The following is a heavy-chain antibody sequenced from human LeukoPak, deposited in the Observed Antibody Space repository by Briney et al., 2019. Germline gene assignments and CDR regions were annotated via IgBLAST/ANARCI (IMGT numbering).Heavy chain of an antibody. CDR3: ARISYDSLTGPFDY. CDR1: GFTICSYW. D-gene: IGHD3-9*01. J-gene: IGHJ4*02. V-gene: IGHV3-7*02. CDR2: MKQDGSEK. Sequence: PGGSLRLSCEASGFTICSYWMSWVAQAPGKRLEWVANMKQDGSEKYYVDSVKGRSTISRDNSNNTVYLQINSLRAEDTAVYHCARISYDSLTGPFDYWGQGTLVTVSS.